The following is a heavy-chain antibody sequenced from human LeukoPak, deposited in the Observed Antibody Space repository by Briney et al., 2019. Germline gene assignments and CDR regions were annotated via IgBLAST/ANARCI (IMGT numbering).Heavy chain of an antibody. Sequence: ASVKVSCKSSGYTFTDYYMHWVRQAPGQGLEGMGWINLNSGGTNYAPKFQDRVTMTRETSINTAYMELSRLSSDDTAVYYCARDRYNSSWFGSDIWGQGTLVTVSS. CDR3: ARDRYNSSWFGSDI. CDR2: INLNSGGT. J-gene: IGHJ4*02. V-gene: IGHV1-2*02. D-gene: IGHD3-22*01. CDR1: GYTFTDYY.